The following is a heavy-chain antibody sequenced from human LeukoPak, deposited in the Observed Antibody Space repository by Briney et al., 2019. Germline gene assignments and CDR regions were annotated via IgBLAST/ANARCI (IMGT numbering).Heavy chain of an antibody. Sequence: GTSLRLSCAASGFTFSSHGMHWVRQAPGKGLEWVAVISYDGSKNYYAESVKGRFTISRDNAMNTLHLQMNSLRAEDTAVYYCARWVVTAADIDYWGQGTLVTVSS. V-gene: IGHV3-30*03. CDR3: ARWVVTAADIDY. D-gene: IGHD2-15*01. J-gene: IGHJ4*02. CDR1: GFTFSSHG. CDR2: ISYDGSKN.